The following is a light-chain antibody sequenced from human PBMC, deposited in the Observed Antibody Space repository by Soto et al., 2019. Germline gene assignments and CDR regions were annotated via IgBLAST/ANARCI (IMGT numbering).Light chain of an antibody. CDR2: DVS. CDR3: QQYNSYSVT. CDR1: QSISSW. Sequence: DFQMTQSPSTMSASVGDRVTITCRASQSISSWLAWYQQKPGTAPKLLIYDVSTLKSGVPSRFSGSGSGTEFTLTISSLQPDDFAIYYCQQYNSYSVTVGGGTKVDIK. J-gene: IGKJ4*01. V-gene: IGKV1-5*01.